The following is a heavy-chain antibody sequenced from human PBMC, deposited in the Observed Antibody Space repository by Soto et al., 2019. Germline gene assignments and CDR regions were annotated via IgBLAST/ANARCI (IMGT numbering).Heavy chain of an antibody. Sequence: QVQLVESGGGVVQPGRSLRLSCAASGFTFSSYAMHWVRQAPGKGLEWVAVISYDGSNKYYADSVKGRFTISRDNSKNTLYLQMNSLRAEATAVYYCARDPHSSGYPSYFDYWGQGNLVTVSS. D-gene: IGHD3-22*01. CDR1: GFTFSSYA. J-gene: IGHJ4*02. CDR3: ARDPHSSGYPSYFDY. V-gene: IGHV3-30-3*01. CDR2: ISYDGSNK.